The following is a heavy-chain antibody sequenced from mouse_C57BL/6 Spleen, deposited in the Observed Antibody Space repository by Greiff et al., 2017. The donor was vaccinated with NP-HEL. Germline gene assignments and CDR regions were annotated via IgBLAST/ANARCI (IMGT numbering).Heavy chain of an antibody. Sequence: VQLQQSGPELVKPGDSVKISCKASGYSFTGYFMNWVMQSHGKSLEWIGRINPYNGDTFYNQKFKGKATLTVDKSSSTAHMELRSLTSEDSAVYYCARTTTVVATSRGAMDYWGQGTSVTVSS. CDR2: INPYNGDT. D-gene: IGHD1-1*01. CDR3: ARTTTVVATSRGAMDY. J-gene: IGHJ4*01. CDR1: GYSFTGYF. V-gene: IGHV1-20*01.